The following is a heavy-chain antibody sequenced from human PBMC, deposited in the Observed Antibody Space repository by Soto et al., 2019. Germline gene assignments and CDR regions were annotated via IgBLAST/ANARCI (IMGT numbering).Heavy chain of an antibody. V-gene: IGHV1-2*04. D-gene: IGHD3-16*02. Sequence: GASVKVSCKASGYTYTGYYMHWVRQAPGQGLEWMGWINPNSGGTNYAQKFQGWVTVSRDNAKNTLFLQMNSLRVDDTGIYYCTRDRRISGFDPWGQGTLVTVSS. CDR2: INPNSGGT. J-gene: IGHJ5*02. CDR3: TRDRRISGFDP. CDR1: GYTYTGYY.